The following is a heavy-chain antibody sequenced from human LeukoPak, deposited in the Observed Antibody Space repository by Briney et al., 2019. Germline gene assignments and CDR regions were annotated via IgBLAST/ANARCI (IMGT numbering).Heavy chain of an antibody. CDR2: IFPSGDEI. J-gene: IGHJ4*02. V-gene: IGHV3-21*01. CDR3: ARVGALSSSWLLY. D-gene: IGHD6-13*01. Sequence: GGSLRLSCAASGFTFSTFAMIWVRQPPGKGLEWVSSIFPSGDEIHYADSVKGRFTISRDNAKNSLYLQMNSLRAEDTAVYFCARVGALSSSWLLYWGQGTLVTVSS. CDR1: GFTFSTFA.